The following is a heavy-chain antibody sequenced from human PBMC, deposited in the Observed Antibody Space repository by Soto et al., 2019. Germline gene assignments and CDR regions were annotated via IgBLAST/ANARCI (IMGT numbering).Heavy chain of an antibody. CDR2: ITRTDST. D-gene: IGHD1-26*01. J-gene: IGHJ4*02. CDR3: AKALVGEVGATDY. CDR1: GFTFSNYA. Sequence: GESLKISCTASGFTFSNYAVSWVRQAPGKGLEWVSAITRTDSTYYADSVKGRFTISRDNSRNTLYLQMNGLGAEDAALYYCAKALVGEVGATDYWGQGTLVTVSS. V-gene: IGHV3-23*01.